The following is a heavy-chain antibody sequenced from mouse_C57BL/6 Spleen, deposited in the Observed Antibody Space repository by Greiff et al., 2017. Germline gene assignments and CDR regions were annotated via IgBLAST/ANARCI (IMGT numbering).Heavy chain of an antibody. D-gene: IGHD1-1*01. CDR1: GFTFSDYG. V-gene: IGHV5-17*01. CDR2: ISSGSSTI. J-gene: IGHJ3*01. Sequence: EVQLVESGGGLVKPGGSLKLSCAASGFTFSDYGMHWVRQAPEKGLEWVAYISSGSSTIYYADTVKGRFTISRDNAKNTMFLQMTSLRSEDTAMYYCARHYYGSSTRLAWFAYWGQGTLVTVSA. CDR3: ARHYYGSSTRLAWFAY.